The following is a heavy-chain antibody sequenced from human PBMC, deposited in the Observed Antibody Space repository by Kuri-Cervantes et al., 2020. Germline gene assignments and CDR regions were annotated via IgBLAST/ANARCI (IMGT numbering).Heavy chain of an antibody. CDR1: DYSISSGYY. V-gene: IGHV4-38-2*01. D-gene: IGHD3-10*01. Sequence: SETLSLTCAVSDYSISSGYYWGWIRQPPGKGLKWIGSIYHSGSTYYNPSLKSRVTISVDTSKNQFSLKLSSVTAADTAVYYCARQRRGSGNWFDPWGQGTLVTVSS. CDR3: ARQRRGSGNWFDP. CDR2: IYHSGST. J-gene: IGHJ5*02.